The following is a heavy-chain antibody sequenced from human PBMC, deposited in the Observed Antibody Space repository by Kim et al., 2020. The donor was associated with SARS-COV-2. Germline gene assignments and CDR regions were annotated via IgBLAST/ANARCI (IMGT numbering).Heavy chain of an antibody. CDR2: IIPIFGTA. J-gene: IGHJ6*02. V-gene: IGHV1-69*13. Sequence: SVKVSCKASGGTFSSYAISWVRQAPGQGLEWMGGIIPIFGTANYAQKFQGRVTITADESTSTAYMELSSLRSEDTAVYYCARGSTGGSSSWYGLAFYYYGMDVWGQGTTVTVSS. CDR3: ARGSTGGSSSWYGLAFYYYGMDV. D-gene: IGHD6-13*01. CDR1: GGTFSSYA.